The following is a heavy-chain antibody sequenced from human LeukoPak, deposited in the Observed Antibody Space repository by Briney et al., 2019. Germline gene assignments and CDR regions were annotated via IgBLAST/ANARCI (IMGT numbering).Heavy chain of an antibody. CDR3: ARWINCSGGSCSYYFDY. Sequence: SETLSLTCAGYGGSFSGYYWSWIRQPPGKGLEWIGEINHSGSTNYNPSLKSRVTISVDTSKNQYSQKLSSVTAADTAVYYCARWINCSGGSCSYYFDYWGQGTLVTVSS. J-gene: IGHJ4*02. V-gene: IGHV4-34*01. CDR1: GGSFSGYY. CDR2: INHSGST. D-gene: IGHD2-15*01.